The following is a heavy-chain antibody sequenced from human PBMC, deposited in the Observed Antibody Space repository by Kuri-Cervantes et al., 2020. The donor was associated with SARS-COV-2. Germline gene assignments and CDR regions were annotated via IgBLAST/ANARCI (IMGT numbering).Heavy chain of an antibody. CDR3: ARGYCSSTSCQKIYYYYGMDV. D-gene: IGHD2-2*01. V-gene: IGHV4-38-2*01. CDR2: IYHSGST. CDR1: GYSISSGYY. J-gene: IGHJ6*02. Sequence: SETLSLTCAVSGYSISSGYYWGWIRQPPGKGLEWIGSIYHSGSTYYNPSLKSRVTISVDTSKNQFSLKLSSVTAADTAVYYCARGYCSSTSCQKIYYYYGMDVWGQGTTVTVSS.